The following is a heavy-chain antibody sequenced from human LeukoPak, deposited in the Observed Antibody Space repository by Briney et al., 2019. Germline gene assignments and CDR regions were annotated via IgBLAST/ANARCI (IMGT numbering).Heavy chain of an antibody. J-gene: IGHJ4*02. D-gene: IGHD1-26*01. Sequence: GASLKISCKASGYSFTTYCIGWLRQMPGKGLEWLGIIYTDDSDTRYSPSFQGQVTISADKSISTAYLQWSSLKASDTAMYYCASSGRGTYYFDYWGQGTLVTVSS. CDR1: GYSFTTYC. CDR3: ASSGRGTYYFDY. CDR2: IYTDDSDT. V-gene: IGHV5-51*01.